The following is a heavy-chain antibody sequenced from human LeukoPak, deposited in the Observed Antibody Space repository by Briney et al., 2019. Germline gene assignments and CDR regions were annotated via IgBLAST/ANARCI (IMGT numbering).Heavy chain of an antibody. J-gene: IGHJ4*02. CDR2: ISYDGSNK. CDR3: ARERSIAAAGPFDY. D-gene: IGHD6-13*01. CDR1: GFTFSSYA. V-gene: IGHV3-30-3*01. Sequence: GGSLRLSCAASGFTFSSYAMHWVRQAPGKGLEWVAVISYDGSNKYYADSVKGRFTISRDNSKNTLYLQMNSLRAEDTAVYYCARERSIAAAGPFDYWGQGTLVTVSS.